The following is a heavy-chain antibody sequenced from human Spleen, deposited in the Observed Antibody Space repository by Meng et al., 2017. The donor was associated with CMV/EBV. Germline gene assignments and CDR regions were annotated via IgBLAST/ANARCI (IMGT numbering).Heavy chain of an antibody. Sequence: GESLKISCAASGFNVSTNYMTWVRQAPGKGLDWVSVIYTGGSAYYADSVKGRFTISRDNSKNILSLQMNSLRAGDTAVYYCARGLRLYHPFDNWGQGTLVTVSS. J-gene: IGHJ4*02. D-gene: IGHD4-23*01. V-gene: IGHV3-53*01. CDR3: ARGLRLYHPFDN. CDR1: GFNVSTNY. CDR2: IYTGGSA.